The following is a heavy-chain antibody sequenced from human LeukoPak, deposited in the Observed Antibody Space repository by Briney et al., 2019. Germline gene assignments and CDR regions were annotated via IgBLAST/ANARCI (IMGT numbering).Heavy chain of an antibody. J-gene: IGHJ4*02. D-gene: IGHD3-22*01. CDR2: IKQEGRET. Sequence: GGSLRVSCAASGFTFRNYYMPWFGQAPGKGLEGVANIKQEGRETYSVDSVTGRFTLSRDNAKNSLYLQMNSLRAEDTAVYYCARVRSGYCNDYWGQGTVVTVSS. CDR1: GFTFRNYY. V-gene: IGHV3-7*05. CDR3: ARVRSGYCNDY.